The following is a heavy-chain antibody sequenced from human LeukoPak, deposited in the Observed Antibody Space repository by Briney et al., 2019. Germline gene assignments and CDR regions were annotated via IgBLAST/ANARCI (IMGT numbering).Heavy chain of an antibody. CDR3: AREGIYSSSSYFDY. D-gene: IGHD6-6*01. Sequence: SETLSLTCTVSGASFSNDYWSWVRQAPGKGLEWIGYIYHNGRTNYNPSLKSRITMSIDTSQKQFSLKLISVTAADTAVYYCAREGIYSSSSYFDYWGQGTLVTVSS. CDR1: GASFSNDY. CDR2: IYHNGRT. V-gene: IGHV4-59*01. J-gene: IGHJ4*02.